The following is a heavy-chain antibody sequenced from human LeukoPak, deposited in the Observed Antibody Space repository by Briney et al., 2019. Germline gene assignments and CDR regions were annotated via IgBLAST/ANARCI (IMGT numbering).Heavy chain of an antibody. CDR3: AWDRTYYSDMAV. J-gene: IGHJ6*02. V-gene: IGHV3-15*01. CDR2: MKSSGSGTTT. Sequence: GGSLRLPCEGSVFPFSDSCMTGFRDAPGRGREGVGRMKSSGSGTTTDYAAPVKGTFTISRDNSKNTLILQMISLQAEDTSVYYCAWDRTYYSDMAVWGQGTTVTVSS. CDR1: VFPFSDSC. D-gene: IGHD1-26*01.